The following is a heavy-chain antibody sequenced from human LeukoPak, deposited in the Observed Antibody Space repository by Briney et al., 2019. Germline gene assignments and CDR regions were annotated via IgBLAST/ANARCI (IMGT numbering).Heavy chain of an antibody. D-gene: IGHD3-10*01. Sequence: GGSLRLSCAASGFTFDDYAMHWVRQAPGKGLEWVSGISWNSGSIGYADSVKGRFTISRDNGKNSLYLQMNSLRAEDTALYYCAQGGDASGRALNYWGQGTLVTVSS. V-gene: IGHV3-9*01. J-gene: IGHJ4*02. CDR3: AQGGDASGRALNY. CDR2: ISWNSGSI. CDR1: GFTFDDYA.